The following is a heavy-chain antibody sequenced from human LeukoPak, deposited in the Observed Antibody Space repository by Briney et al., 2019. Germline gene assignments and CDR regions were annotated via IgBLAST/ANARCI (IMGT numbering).Heavy chain of an antibody. V-gene: IGHV3-30*02. D-gene: IGHD3-10*01. CDR3: AKVYGSGSYYELHYFDY. Sequence: GGSLRLSCAASGFTFSSYGMHWVRQAPGKGLEWVAFIRYDGSNKYYAESVKGRFTISRDNSKNTLYLQMNSLRAEDTAVYYCAKVYGSGSYYELHYFDYWGQGTLVTVSS. J-gene: IGHJ4*02. CDR1: GFTFSSYG. CDR2: IRYDGSNK.